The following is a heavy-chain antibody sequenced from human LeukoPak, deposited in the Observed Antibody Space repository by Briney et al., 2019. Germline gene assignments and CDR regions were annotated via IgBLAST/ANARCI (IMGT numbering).Heavy chain of an antibody. J-gene: IGHJ4*02. Sequence: GGSLRLSCAASGFTFSSYWIHWVRHAPGRGLVWVSRINSDGSSTTYADSVKGRFTISRDNAKNTVYLQMNSLRAEDTAVYYCARDSGYSSYGDFDYWGQGTLVTVSS. CDR3: ARDSGYSSYGDFDY. CDR1: GFTFSSYW. D-gene: IGHD4-11*01. CDR2: INSDGSST. V-gene: IGHV3-74*03.